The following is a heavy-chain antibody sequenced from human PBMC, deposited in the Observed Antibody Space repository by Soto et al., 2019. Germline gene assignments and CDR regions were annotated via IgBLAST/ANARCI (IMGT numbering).Heavy chain of an antibody. D-gene: IGHD6-13*01. CDR3: AREDEQLMDV. CDR1: GDIFTSYG. CDR2: INAGNGNT. V-gene: IGHV1-3*01. Sequence: ASVSVSYKTSGDIFTSYGISWVRQAPGQRLEWMGWINAGNGNTKYSQKCQGRVTITRDTSASTAYMELSSLRSEDTAVYYCAREDEQLMDVWGKGTTVTVSS. J-gene: IGHJ6*03.